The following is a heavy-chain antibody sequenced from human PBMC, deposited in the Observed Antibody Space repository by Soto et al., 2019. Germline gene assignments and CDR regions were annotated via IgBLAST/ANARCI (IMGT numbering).Heavy chain of an antibody. V-gene: IGHV1-69*13. CDR2: IIPIFGTA. J-gene: IGHJ6*02. CDR3: ARVKDYYGSGSYYYYYGMDV. Sequence: SVKVSCKASGGTFSSYAISWVRQAPGQGLEWMGGIIPIFGTANYAQKFRGRVTITADESTSTAYMELSSLRSEDTAVYYCARVKDYYGSGSYYYYYGMDVWGQGTTVTVSS. CDR1: GGTFSSYA. D-gene: IGHD3-10*01.